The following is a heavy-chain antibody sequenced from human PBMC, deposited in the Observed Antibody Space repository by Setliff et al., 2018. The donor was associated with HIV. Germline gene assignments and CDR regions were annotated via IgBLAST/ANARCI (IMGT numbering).Heavy chain of an antibody. CDR1: GGSTSSSSYY. D-gene: IGHD7-27*01. CDR2: IYYSGST. V-gene: IGHV4-39*01. Sequence: LETLSLTCTVSGGSTSSSSYYWGWIRQPPGKGLEWIGSIYYSGSTHYNPSLKSRVTVSVDTSKNQFSLKLSSVTAADTAVFYCARSELGPVYWYFDLWGRGTLVTVSS. J-gene: IGHJ2*01. CDR3: ARSELGPVYWYFDL.